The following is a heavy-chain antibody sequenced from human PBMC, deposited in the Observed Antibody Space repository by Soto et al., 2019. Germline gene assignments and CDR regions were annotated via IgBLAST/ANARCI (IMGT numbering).Heavy chain of an antibody. V-gene: IGHV1-69*13. CDR2: IIPIFGTA. CDR1: GGTFSSYA. J-gene: IGHJ4*02. CDR3: ARSVTQGRDGYPWDY. D-gene: IGHD5-12*01. Sequence: SVKVSCKASGGTFSSYAISWVRQAPGQGLEWMGGIIPIFGTANYAQKFQGRVTITADESTSTAYMELSSLRSEDTAVYYCARSVTQGRDGYPWDYWGQGTLVTVSS.